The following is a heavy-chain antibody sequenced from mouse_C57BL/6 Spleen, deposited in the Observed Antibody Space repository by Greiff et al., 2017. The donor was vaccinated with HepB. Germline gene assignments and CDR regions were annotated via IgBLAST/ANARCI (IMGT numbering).Heavy chain of an antibody. CDR3: AKKSKGDEYYAMDY. D-gene: IGHD1-3*01. CDR1: GFSLTSYG. V-gene: IGHV2-5*01. CDR2: IWRGGST. Sequence: QVQLKESGPGLVQPSQSLSITCTVSGFSLTSYGVHWVRQSPGKGLEWLGVIWRGGSTDYNAAFMSRLSITKDNSKSQVFFKMNSLQADDTAIYYCAKKSKGDEYYAMDYWGQGTSVTVSS. J-gene: IGHJ4*01.